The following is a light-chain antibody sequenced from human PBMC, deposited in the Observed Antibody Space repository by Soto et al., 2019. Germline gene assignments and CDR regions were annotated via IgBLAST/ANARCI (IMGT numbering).Light chain of an antibody. CDR2: TNN. Sequence: QSVLTQPPSASGAPGQWVTISCSGSSSNIGSNTVNWYQQLPGTAPKLLIYTNNQRPSGVRDRFSGSRSGTSASLAISGLQSEDEADYYCAAWDDSLNGFVFGTGTKVTGL. V-gene: IGLV1-44*01. CDR3: AAWDDSLNGFV. CDR1: SSNIGSNT. J-gene: IGLJ1*01.